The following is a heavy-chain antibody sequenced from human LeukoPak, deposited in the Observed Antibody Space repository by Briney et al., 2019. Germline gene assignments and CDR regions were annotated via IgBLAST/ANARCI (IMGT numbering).Heavy chain of an antibody. CDR2: IYYSGST. D-gene: IGHD4/OR15-4a*01. CDR3: ARRPGEYGGNDFDY. J-gene: IGHJ4*02. CDR1: GGSINSRSDY. Sequence: SETLSLTCTVSGGSINSRSDYWGSIRQPPGKGLQCIGSIYYSGSTHYNPSLKSRVTMSMDTSKNQFSLKLSSVTAADTAVYYCARRPGEYGGNDFDYWGQGTLVTVSS. V-gene: IGHV4-39*01.